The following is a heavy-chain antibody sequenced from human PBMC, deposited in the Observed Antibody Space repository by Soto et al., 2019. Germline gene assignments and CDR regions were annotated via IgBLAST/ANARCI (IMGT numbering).Heavy chain of an antibody. CDR2: ISGSSSYS. J-gene: IGHJ4*02. Sequence: PGGSLRLSCAASGFIFSDHHMSWVRQAPGRGLECVSYISGSSSYSNDADSVKGRFTISRDNSKNTLYLQMNSLRAEDTAVYYCAKDSLNDSSGYYLDYWGQGTLVTVSS. V-gene: IGHV3-11*06. CDR1: GFIFSDHH. D-gene: IGHD3-22*01. CDR3: AKDSLNDSSGYYLDY.